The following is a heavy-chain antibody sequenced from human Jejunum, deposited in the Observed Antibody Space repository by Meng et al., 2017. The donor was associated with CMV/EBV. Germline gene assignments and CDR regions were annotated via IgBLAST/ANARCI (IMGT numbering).Heavy chain of an antibody. CDR1: GYTFTDFF. CDR2: INCYTSGT. V-gene: IGHV1-46*01. J-gene: IGHJ4*02. Sequence: QVQLGGSGPEGVEAGASLMMSGRTSGYTFTDFFLHWVRQAPGQGLEWLGTINCYTSGTAYARKFQGRITLTRDTSTTTVYMDLGSLGSDDTAFYYCAREKSPGHFDYFGQGILVTVSS. CDR3: AREKSPGHFDY.